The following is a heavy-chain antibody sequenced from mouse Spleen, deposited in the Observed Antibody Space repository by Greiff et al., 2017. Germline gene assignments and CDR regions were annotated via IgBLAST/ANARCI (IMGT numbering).Heavy chain of an antibody. V-gene: IGHV1-64*01. J-gene: IGHJ3*01. D-gene: IGHD2-3*01. Sequence: QVQLQQPGAELVKPGASVKLSCKASGYTFTGYWMHWVKQRPGQGLEWIGMIHPNSGSTNYNEKFKSKATLTVDKSSSTAYMQLSSLTSEDSAVYSCACVGGYYSAWFAYWGQGTLVTVSA. CDR3: ACVGGYYSAWFAY. CDR1: GYTFTGYW. CDR2: IHPNSGST.